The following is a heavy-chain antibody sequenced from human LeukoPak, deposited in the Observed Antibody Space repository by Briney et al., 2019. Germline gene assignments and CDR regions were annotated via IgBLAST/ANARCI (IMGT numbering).Heavy chain of an antibody. D-gene: IGHD3-22*01. J-gene: IGHJ4*02. CDR3: ARRWGGYYDSSGFDY. V-gene: IGHV4-59*12. CDR1: GDSISSFY. CDR2: IYYSGST. Sequence: SETLSLTCTVSGDSISSFYWSWIRQPPGKGLEWIGYIYYSGSTNYNPSLKSRVTISVDKSKNQFSLKLSSVTAADTAVYYCARRWGGYYDSSGFDYWGQGTLVTVSS.